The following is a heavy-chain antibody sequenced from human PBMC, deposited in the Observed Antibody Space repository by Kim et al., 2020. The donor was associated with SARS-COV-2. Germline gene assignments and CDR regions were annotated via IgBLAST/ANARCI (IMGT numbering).Heavy chain of an antibody. V-gene: IGHV3-30*04. CDR2: ISYDGSNK. Sequence: GGSLRLSCAASGFTFSSYAMHWVRQAPGKGLEWVAVISYDGSNKYYADSVKGRFTISRDNSKNTLYLQMNSLRAEDTAVYYCATLMGYSSSWYGEDAFDIWGQGTMVTVSS. J-gene: IGHJ3*02. CDR3: ATLMGYSSSWYGEDAFDI. D-gene: IGHD6-13*01. CDR1: GFTFSSYA.